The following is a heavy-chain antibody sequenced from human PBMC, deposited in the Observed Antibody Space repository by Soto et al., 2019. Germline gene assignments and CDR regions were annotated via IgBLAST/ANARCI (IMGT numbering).Heavy chain of an antibody. D-gene: IGHD6-19*01. CDR2: INSGARNT. CDR1: GFTFSSSW. V-gene: IGHV3-74*01. Sequence: EVQLVESGGGLVQPGGSLRLSCAASGFTFSSSWMHWVRQAPGKGLVWVSRINSGARNTNYADSVKGRFTISRDNAKNTLYLQMDSLTAEDTAVYYCARGPSGWFGYDYWGQGTLVTVSS. J-gene: IGHJ4*02. CDR3: ARGPSGWFGYDY.